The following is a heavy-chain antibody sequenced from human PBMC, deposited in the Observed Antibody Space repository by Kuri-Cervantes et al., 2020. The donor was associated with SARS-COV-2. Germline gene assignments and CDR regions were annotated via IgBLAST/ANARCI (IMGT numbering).Heavy chain of an antibody. Sequence: SCAASGFIFSNYAMHWGRQTPGEGLEWVAITSYDGSTKYYADSVKGRSTISRDNSKNTLYLQMKSLRAEDTAVYYCARGVEVPKLYYYYDMDVWGQGTTVTVSS. J-gene: IGHJ6*02. D-gene: IGHD2-2*01. CDR3: ARGVEVPKLYYYYDMDV. CDR1: GFIFSNYA. CDR2: TSYDGSTK. V-gene: IGHV3-30-3*01.